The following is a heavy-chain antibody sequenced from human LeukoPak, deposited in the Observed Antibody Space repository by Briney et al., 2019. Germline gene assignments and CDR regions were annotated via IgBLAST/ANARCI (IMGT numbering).Heavy chain of an antibody. D-gene: IGHD6-13*01. Sequence: KPSETLSLTCTVSGGSISSGSYYWSWIRQPAGKGLEWIGRIYTSGSTNYNPSLKSRVTISVDTSKNQFSLKLSSVTAADTAVYYRARAGFAAAGTYYYYMDVWGKGTTVTVSS. CDR3: ARAGFAAAGTYYYYMDV. CDR2: IYTSGST. V-gene: IGHV4-61*02. J-gene: IGHJ6*03. CDR1: GGSISSGSYY.